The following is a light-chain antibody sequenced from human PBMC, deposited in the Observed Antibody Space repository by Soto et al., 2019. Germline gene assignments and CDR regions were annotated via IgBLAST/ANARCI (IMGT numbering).Light chain of an antibody. CDR1: QSVSSY. CDR3: QQRSNWPPIT. J-gene: IGKJ5*01. Sequence: EIVLTQSPVTLSLSPGERATLSCRASQSVSSYLAWYQQKPGQAPRLLLYDASNRATGIPARFSGGGSGTDFTPTIDNLEPEDFAIYYCQQRSNWPPITFGQGTRLENK. V-gene: IGKV3-11*01. CDR2: DAS.